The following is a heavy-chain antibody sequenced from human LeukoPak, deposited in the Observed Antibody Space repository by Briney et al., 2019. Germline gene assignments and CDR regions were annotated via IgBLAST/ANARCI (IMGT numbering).Heavy chain of an antibody. CDR2: IYYSGST. CDR3: GRDYYDRSGYYALDS. CDR1: GGSISSYY. J-gene: IGHJ4*02. V-gene: IGHV4-59*08. Sequence: SGTLSLTCTVSGGSISSYYWSWIRQPPGKGLEWIGYIYYSGSTNYNPSLKSRVTISVDTSKNQFSLKLSSVTAADTAVYYCGRDYYDRSGYYALDSWGQGILVTVSS. D-gene: IGHD3-22*01.